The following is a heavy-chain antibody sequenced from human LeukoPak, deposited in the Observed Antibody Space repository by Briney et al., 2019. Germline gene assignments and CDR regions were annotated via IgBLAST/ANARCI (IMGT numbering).Heavy chain of an antibody. Sequence: SETLSLTCAVHGGSFSGYYWSWIRQPPGKGLEWIGEINHSGSTNYNPSLKSRVTISVDTSKNQFSLKLSSVTAADTAVYYCARDSGVSCSSTSCPGGAFDIWGQGTMVTVSS. J-gene: IGHJ3*02. CDR1: GGSFSGYY. V-gene: IGHV4-34*01. D-gene: IGHD2-2*01. CDR3: ARDSGVSCSSTSCPGGAFDI. CDR2: INHSGST.